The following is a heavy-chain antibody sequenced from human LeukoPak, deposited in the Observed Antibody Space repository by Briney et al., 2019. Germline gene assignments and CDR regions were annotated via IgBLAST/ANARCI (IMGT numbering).Heavy chain of an antibody. CDR1: GFTFSNYA. V-gene: IGHV3-21*01. CDR3: AREGDSYGCDY. D-gene: IGHD5-18*01. CDR2: LSSRSRYI. J-gene: IGHJ4*02. Sequence: GGSLRLSCAASGFTFSNYAMTWVRQAPGKGLEWVSSLSSRSRYIYYADSLKGRFTISRDNAKNSLYLQMNSLRAEDTAVYYCAREGDSYGCDYWGQGTLVTVSS.